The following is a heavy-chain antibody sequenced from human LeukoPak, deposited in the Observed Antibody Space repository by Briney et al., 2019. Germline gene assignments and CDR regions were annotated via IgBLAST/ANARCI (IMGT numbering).Heavy chain of an antibody. J-gene: IGHJ4*02. CDR2: IYYSGST. CDR3: ARVIPMITFGGVIVPNFDY. Sequence: SETLSLTCTVSGGSISSSSYYWGWIRQPPGKGLEWIGSIYYSGSTYYNPSLKSRVTISVDTSKNQFSLKLSSVTAADTAVYYCARVIPMITFGGVIVPNFDYWGQGTLVTVSS. D-gene: IGHD3-16*02. V-gene: IGHV4-39*01. CDR1: GGSISSSSYY.